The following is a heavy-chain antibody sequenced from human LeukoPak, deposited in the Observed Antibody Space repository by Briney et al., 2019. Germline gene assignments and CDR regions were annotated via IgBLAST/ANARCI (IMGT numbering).Heavy chain of an antibody. CDR3: ARPGYSSSWYYYYYGMDV. CDR2: INHSGST. CDR1: GGSFSGYY. Sequence: SETLSLTCAVYGGSFSGYYWSWTRQPPGKGLEWIGEINHSGSTNYNPSLKSRVTISVDTSKNQFSLKLSSVTAADTAVYYCARPGYSSSWYYYYYGMDVWGQGTTVTVSS. J-gene: IGHJ6*02. V-gene: IGHV4-34*01. D-gene: IGHD6-13*01.